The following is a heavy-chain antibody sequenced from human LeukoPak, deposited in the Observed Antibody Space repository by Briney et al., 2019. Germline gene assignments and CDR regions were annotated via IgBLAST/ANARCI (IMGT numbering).Heavy chain of an antibody. D-gene: IGHD3-22*01. J-gene: IGHJ4*02. Sequence: GESLKISCKGSGYGFTSYWIGWVRQMPGKGLEWMGIIYPGDSETRYSPSFQGQVTMSADKSIRTVYLQWSSLKASDTATYYCARRPYDSSGYCFDYWGQGTLVTVSS. CDR3: ARRPYDSSGYCFDY. V-gene: IGHV5-51*01. CDR1: GYGFTSYW. CDR2: IYPGDSET.